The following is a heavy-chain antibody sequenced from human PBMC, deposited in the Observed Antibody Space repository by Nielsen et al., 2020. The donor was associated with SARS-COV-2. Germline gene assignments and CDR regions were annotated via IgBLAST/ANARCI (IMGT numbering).Heavy chain of an antibody. CDR1: GGTFSSYA. V-gene: IGHV1-69*06. D-gene: IGHD5-12*01. J-gene: IGHJ4*02. Sequence: SVKVSCKASGGTFSSYAISWVRQAPGQGLEWMGGIIPIFGTANYAQKFQGRVTITADKSTSTAYMELSSLRSDDTAVYYCATGDIVATTIYWGQGTLVTVSS. CDR2: IIPIFGTA. CDR3: ATGDIVATTIY.